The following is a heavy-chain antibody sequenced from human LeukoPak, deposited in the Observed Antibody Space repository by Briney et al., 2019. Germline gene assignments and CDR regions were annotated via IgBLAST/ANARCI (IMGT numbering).Heavy chain of an antibody. J-gene: IGHJ5*02. CDR3: ARHVKPLGYWFAP. V-gene: IGHV1-2*02. CDR1: GYTFTGYY. D-gene: IGHD1-14*01. Sequence: ASVKVSCKASGYTFTGYYMHWVRQAPGQGLEWMGWINPNSGGTNYAQKLQGRVTMTTDTSTSTAYMELRSLRSDDTAVYYCARHVKPLGYWFAPWGQGTLVTVSS. CDR2: INPNSGGT.